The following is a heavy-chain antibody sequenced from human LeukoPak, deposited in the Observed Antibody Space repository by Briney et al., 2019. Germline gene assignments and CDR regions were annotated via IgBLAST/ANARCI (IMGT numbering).Heavy chain of an antibody. J-gene: IGHJ4*02. V-gene: IGHV3-30-3*01. Sequence: PGGSLRLSCAASGFIFSSYWMSWVRQAPGKGLEWVAVISYDGSNKYYADSVKGRFTISRDNSRNTLYLQMNSLRAEDTAVYSCAREGHSSSWYYFDYWGQGTLVTVSS. CDR2: ISYDGSNK. CDR1: GFIFSSYW. D-gene: IGHD6-13*01. CDR3: AREGHSSSWYYFDY.